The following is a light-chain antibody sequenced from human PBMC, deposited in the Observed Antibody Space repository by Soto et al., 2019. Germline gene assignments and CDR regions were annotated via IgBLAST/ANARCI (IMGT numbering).Light chain of an antibody. V-gene: IGLV2-14*03. CDR2: DVS. CDR3: SSYTSSSTLV. J-gene: IGLJ2*01. Sequence: QSALTQPASVSGSPGQSITISCTGTSSDVGGYNYVSWYQHHPGKAPKLMIYDVSNRPSGVSNRFSGSKSGNTASLTISGLHAEDEADYYCSSYTSSSTLVFGGGTKLTAL. CDR1: SSDVGGYNY.